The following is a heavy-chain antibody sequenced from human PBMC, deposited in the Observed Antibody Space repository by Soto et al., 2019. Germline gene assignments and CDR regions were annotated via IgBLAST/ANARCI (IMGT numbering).Heavy chain of an antibody. Sequence: PGGSLRLSCAASGFTFSTSGMHWVRQAPGKGLEWVGVISYDGNNKYYADSVKGRLTISRDNSKNTMYLQMNSLRAEDTAVYYCAKGGFDYPNIYFFYGVDVWGQGTKVTVSS. CDR1: GFTFSTSG. CDR2: ISYDGNNK. J-gene: IGHJ6*02. CDR3: AKGGFDYPNIYFFYGVDV. V-gene: IGHV3-30*18. D-gene: IGHD3-9*01.